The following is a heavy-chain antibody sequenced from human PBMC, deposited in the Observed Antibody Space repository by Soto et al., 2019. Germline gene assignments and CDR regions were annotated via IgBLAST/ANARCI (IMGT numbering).Heavy chain of an antibody. D-gene: IGHD5-12*01. Sequence: ASVKVSCKASGYTFISYDINWVRQAPGQGLEWMGWISAYNGNTNYAQKLQGRVTMTTDTSTSTAYMELRSLRSDDTAVYYCARDVLIAEVATTQYYFDYWGQGTLVTVSS. CDR2: ISAYNGNT. V-gene: IGHV1-18*01. CDR3: ARDVLIAEVATTQYYFDY. J-gene: IGHJ4*02. CDR1: GYTFISYD.